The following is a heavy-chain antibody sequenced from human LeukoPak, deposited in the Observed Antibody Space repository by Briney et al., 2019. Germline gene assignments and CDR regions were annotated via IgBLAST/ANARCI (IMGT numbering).Heavy chain of an antibody. CDR3: ARTSGRGSVDPGTSGYVDS. D-gene: IGHD3-22*01. CDR1: GGSISSYY. CDR2: IYYSGST. V-gene: IGHV4-59*01. Sequence: PSETLSLTCSVSGGSISSYYWSWIRQPPGKGLEYIGYIYYSGSTNYNPSLKSRVTISVDTSKDQFSLNLTSVTAADTAVYYCARTSGRGSVDPGTSGYVDSWGQGSLVTVSS. J-gene: IGHJ4*02.